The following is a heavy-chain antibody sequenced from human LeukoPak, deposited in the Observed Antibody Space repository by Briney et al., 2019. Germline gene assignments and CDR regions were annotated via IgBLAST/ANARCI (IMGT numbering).Heavy chain of an antibody. CDR2: IYYSGST. D-gene: IGHD2-15*01. CDR1: GGSISSYY. Sequence: PSETLSLTCTVSGGSISSYYWSWIRQPPGKGLEWIGYIYYSGSTNYNPSLKSRVTISVDTSKNQFSLKLSSVTAADTAVYYCAREVAGVIGPWGQGTLVTVSS. CDR3: AREVAGVIGP. V-gene: IGHV4-59*01. J-gene: IGHJ5*02.